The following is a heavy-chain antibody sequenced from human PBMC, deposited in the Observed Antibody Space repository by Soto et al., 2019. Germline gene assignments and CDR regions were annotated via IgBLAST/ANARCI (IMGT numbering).Heavy chain of an antibody. D-gene: IGHD3-3*01. CDR1: GLTFSQYW. J-gene: IGHJ6*02. Sequence: GGSLRLSCAASGLTFSQYWMHWVRQAPGQGLVWVSRISDDGTITDYADSVKGRFTVSRDNARNTHSLQMNSLRSEDTAVYFCASAVDYDFWSGTTHYGMDVWGQGTTVTVSS. CDR3: ASAVDYDFWSGTTHYGMDV. CDR2: ISDDGTIT. V-gene: IGHV3-74*01.